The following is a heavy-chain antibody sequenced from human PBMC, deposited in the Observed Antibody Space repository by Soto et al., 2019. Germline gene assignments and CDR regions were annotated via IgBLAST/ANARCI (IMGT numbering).Heavy chain of an antibody. V-gene: IGHV3-30*18. J-gene: IGHJ6*02. D-gene: IGHD5-18*01. Sequence: GGSLRLSCAASGFTFSSYGMHWVRQAPGKGLEWVAVISYDGSNKYYADSVKGRFTISRDNSKNTLYLQMNSLRAEDTAVYYCAKDHGYTAMASWELYYYYYGMDVWGQGTTVTVSS. CDR2: ISYDGSNK. CDR1: GFTFSSYG. CDR3: AKDHGYTAMASWELYYYYYGMDV.